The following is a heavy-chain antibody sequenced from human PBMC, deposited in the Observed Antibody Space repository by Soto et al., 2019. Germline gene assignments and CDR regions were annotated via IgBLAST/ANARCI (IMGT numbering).Heavy chain of an antibody. CDR1: GYTFTSYG. J-gene: IGHJ6*03. D-gene: IGHD2-2*01. V-gene: IGHV1-18*01. CDR3: ARVGCSSTSCLDYYYYMDV. CDR2: ISAYNGNT. Sequence: ASVKVSCKASGYTFTSYGISWVRQAPGQGLEWMGWISAYNGNTNYAQKLQGRVTMTTDTSTSTAYMELRSLRSDDTAVYYCARVGCSSTSCLDYYYYMDVWGKGTTVTVS.